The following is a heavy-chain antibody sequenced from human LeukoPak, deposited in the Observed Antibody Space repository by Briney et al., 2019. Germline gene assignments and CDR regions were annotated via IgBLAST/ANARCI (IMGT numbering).Heavy chain of an antibody. D-gene: IGHD5-18*01. CDR2: IYYSGST. J-gene: IGHJ4*02. Sequence: SETLSLTCTVSGGSISSYYWSWIRQPPGKGLEWIGYIYYSGSTNYNPSLKSRVTISVDTSKNQFSLKLSSVTAADTAVYHCARGGELWLYYFDYWGQGTLVTVSS. CDR1: GGSISSYY. CDR3: ARGGELWLYYFDY. V-gene: IGHV4-59*01.